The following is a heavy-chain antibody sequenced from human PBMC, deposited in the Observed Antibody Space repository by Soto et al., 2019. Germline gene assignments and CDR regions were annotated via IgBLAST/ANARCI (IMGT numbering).Heavy chain of an antibody. CDR2: ISAYNGNT. CDR1: GYTFTSYG. V-gene: IGHV1-18*01. D-gene: IGHD2-15*01. Sequence: QVQLVQSGAEVKKPGASVKVSCKASGYTFTSYGISWVRQAPGQGLEWMGWISAYNGNTNYAQKLQGRVTMTTDTTTSTADMELRSLRSDDTAVYYCARARGYCSGGSCSVFDYWGQGTLVTVSS. CDR3: ARARGYCSGGSCSVFDY. J-gene: IGHJ4*02.